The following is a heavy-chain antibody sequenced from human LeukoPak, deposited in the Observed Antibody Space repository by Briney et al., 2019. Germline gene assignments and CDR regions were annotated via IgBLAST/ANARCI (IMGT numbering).Heavy chain of an antibody. CDR1: GGSFSGYY. D-gene: IGHD5-18*01. Sequence: SETLSLTCAVYGGSFSGYYWSWIRQPPGKGLEWIGEINHSGSTNYNPSLKSRVTISVDTSKNQFSLKLSSVTAADTAVYYCARVGLWLHWFDPWGQGTLVTVSS. V-gene: IGHV4-34*01. CDR2: INHSGST. CDR3: ARVGLWLHWFDP. J-gene: IGHJ5*02.